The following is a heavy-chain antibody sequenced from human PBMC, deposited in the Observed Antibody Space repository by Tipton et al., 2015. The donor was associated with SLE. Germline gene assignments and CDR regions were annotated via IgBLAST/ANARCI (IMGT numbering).Heavy chain of an antibody. CDR1: GGSISSYF. CDR3: ARDRGDADAFDI. J-gene: IGHJ3*02. D-gene: IGHD3-10*01. CDR2: IYISGST. V-gene: IGHV4-4*07. Sequence: TLSLSCTVFGGSISSYFWSWIRQPAGKGLEWIGRIYISGSTNYNPSLKSRVTMSVNTSKNQFSLKLSSVTAADTAVYYCARDRGDADAFDIWGQGTMVTVSS.